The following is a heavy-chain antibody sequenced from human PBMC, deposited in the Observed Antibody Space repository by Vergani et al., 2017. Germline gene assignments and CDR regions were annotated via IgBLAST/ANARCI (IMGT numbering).Heavy chain of an antibody. Sequence: EVQLEESGGGLVLPGRSLRLSCVASGFTSAGYAMHWVRQAPGKGLEWVSGISWNSNSIGYADSVKGRFTISRDNAKNSLYLQMNSLRAEDTALYYCAKATSATGTPFNYWGQGTLVTVSS. V-gene: IGHV3-9*02. CDR3: AKATSATGTPFNY. D-gene: IGHD1-7*01. CDR1: GFTSAGYA. J-gene: IGHJ4*02. CDR2: ISWNSNSI.